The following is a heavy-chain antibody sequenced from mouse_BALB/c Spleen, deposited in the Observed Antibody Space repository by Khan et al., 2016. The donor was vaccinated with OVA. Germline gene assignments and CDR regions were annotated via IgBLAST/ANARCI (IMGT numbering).Heavy chain of an antibody. CDR1: GYIFTSYW. CDR3: AREEALYYFDY. CDR2: IYPGTDNT. D-gene: IGHD3-2*02. Sequence: VQLQQSGAELVRPGASVKLSCKTSGYIFTSYWIHWVKQRSGQGLEWIARIYPGTDNTYYNERLKDKATLTADKSSSTAYMQLSSRQSEYSAVYFCAREEALYYFDYWGQGTTLTVSS. V-gene: IGHV1S132*01. J-gene: IGHJ2*01.